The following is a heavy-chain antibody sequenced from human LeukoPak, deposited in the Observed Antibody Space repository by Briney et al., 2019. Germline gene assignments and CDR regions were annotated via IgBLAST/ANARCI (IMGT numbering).Heavy chain of an antibody. CDR3: ARVGGIAVAGPWEN. CDR1: GFTFSDYY. CDR2: ISAGGST. Sequence: GGSLRLSCAASGFTFSDYYMSWVRQAPGKGLEWVSTISAGGSTYYADSVKGRFTISRDNSKTSLYLQMNSLRAEDTAVYYCARVGGIAVAGPWENWGQGTLVTVSS. V-gene: IGHV3-23*01. D-gene: IGHD6-19*01. J-gene: IGHJ4*02.